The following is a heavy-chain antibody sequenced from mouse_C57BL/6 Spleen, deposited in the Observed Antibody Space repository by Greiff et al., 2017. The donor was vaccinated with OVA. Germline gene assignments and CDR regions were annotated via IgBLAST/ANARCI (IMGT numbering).Heavy chain of an antibody. J-gene: IGHJ1*03. V-gene: IGHV7-3*01. D-gene: IGHD1-1*01. CDR1: GFTFTDYY. CDR3: ARYSAVVARYFDV. Sequence: EVQWVESGGGLVQPGGSLSLSCAASGFTFTDYYMSWVRQPPGKALEWLGFIRNKANGYTTEYSASVKGRFTISRDNSQSILYLQMNALRAEDSATYYCARYSAVVARYFDVWGTGTTVTVSS. CDR2: IRNKANGYTT.